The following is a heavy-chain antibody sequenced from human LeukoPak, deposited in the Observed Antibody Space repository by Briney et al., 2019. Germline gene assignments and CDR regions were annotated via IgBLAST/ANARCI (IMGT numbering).Heavy chain of an antibody. CDR1: GGSFSGYY. D-gene: IGHD2-2*01. CDR2: INHSGST. J-gene: IGHJ5*02. CDR3: ARHVRFGYCSSTSCYLGFDP. Sequence: SETLSLTCAVYGGSFSGYYWSWIRQPPGKGLEWIGEINHSGSTNYNPSLKSRVTISVDTSKSQFSLKLSSVTAADTAVYYCARHVRFGYCSSTSCYLGFDPWGQGTLVTVSS. V-gene: IGHV4-34*01.